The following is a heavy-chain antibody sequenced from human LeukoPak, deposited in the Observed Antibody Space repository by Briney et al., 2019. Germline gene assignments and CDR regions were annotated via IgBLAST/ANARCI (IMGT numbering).Heavy chain of an antibody. CDR2: ISGSGGST. Sequence: GGSLRLSCAASGFTFSSYAMSWVRQAPGKGLEWVSAISGSGGSTYYADSVKGRFTISRDNSKNTLYLQMNSLRAEDTAVYYCAKDLEEAVASTWDYCGQGTLVTVSS. V-gene: IGHV3-23*01. CDR1: GFTFSSYA. D-gene: IGHD6-19*01. J-gene: IGHJ4*02. CDR3: AKDLEEAVASTWDY.